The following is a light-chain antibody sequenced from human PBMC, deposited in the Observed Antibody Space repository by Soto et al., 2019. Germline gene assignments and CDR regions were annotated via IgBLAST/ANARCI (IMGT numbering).Light chain of an antibody. CDR3: QTWGTGIQV. Sequence: QLVLTQSPSASASLGASVKLTCTLSSGHSSYAIAWHQQQPEKGPRYLMKLNSDGSHSKGDGIPDRFSGSSSGAERYLTRPSLQSEDEADYYCQTWGTGIQVFGGGTQLPFL. CDR1: SGHSSYA. CDR2: LNSDGSH. V-gene: IGLV4-69*01. J-gene: IGLJ3*02.